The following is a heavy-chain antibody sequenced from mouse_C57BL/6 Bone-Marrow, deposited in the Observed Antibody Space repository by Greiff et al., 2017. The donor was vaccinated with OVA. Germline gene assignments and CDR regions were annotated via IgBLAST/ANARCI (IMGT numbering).Heavy chain of an antibody. V-gene: IGHV1-55*01. D-gene: IGHD3-3*01. CDR2: LYPGSGST. CDR3: ARGGRTMDY. Sequence: QVQLQQPGAELVKPGASVKMSCKASGYTFTSYWITWVKQRPGLGLEWIGDLYPGSGSTNYNEKFKSKATLTVDTSSSTAYMQLSSLTSEDSAVYYCARGGRTMDYWGQGTSVTVSS. J-gene: IGHJ4*01. CDR1: GYTFTSYW.